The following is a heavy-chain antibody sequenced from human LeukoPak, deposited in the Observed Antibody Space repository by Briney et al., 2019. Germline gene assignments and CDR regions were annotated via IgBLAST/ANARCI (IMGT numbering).Heavy chain of an antibody. CDR2: ISGSGGST. CDR3: AKDLSSSWPEYFQH. V-gene: IGHV3-23*01. J-gene: IGHJ1*01. Sequence: GGSLRLSCAASGFTFNNYWIHWVRQAPGKGLEWVSAISGSGGSTYYADSVKGRFTISRDNSKNTLYLQMNSLRAEDTAVYYCAKDLSSSWPEYFQHWGQGTLVTVSS. D-gene: IGHD6-13*01. CDR1: GFTFNNYW.